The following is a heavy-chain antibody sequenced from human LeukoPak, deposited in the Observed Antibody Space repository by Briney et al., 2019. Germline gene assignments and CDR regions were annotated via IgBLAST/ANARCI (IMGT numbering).Heavy chain of an antibody. V-gene: IGHV5-51*01. J-gene: IGHJ5*01. D-gene: IGHD3-22*01. CDR2: IYPTDSDT. Sequence: GESLKISCKGSGYRFSSYWIGWVRQMPGKGLEWMGIIYPTDSDTRYSPSFQGQVTISADKSISTAYLQWSSLKASDTAMYYCARRDSSGYYSSMFDSWGQGTPVTVSS. CDR1: GYRFSSYW. CDR3: ARRDSSGYYSSMFDS.